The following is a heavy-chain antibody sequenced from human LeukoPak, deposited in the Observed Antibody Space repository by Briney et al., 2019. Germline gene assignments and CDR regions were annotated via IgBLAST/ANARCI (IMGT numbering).Heavy chain of an antibody. D-gene: IGHD6-13*01. CDR3: ARIFGSSWYPFFDY. Sequence: ASVKVSCKASGYTFTGYYMHWVRQAPGQGLKWMGWINPNSGGTNYAQKFQGRVTMTRDTSISTAYMELSRLRSDDTAVYYCARIFGSSWYPFFDYWGQGTLVTVSS. V-gene: IGHV1-2*02. CDR1: GYTFTGYY. J-gene: IGHJ4*02. CDR2: INPNSGGT.